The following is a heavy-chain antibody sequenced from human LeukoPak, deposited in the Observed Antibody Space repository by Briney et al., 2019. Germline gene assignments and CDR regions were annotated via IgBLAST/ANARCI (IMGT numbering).Heavy chain of an antibody. CDR3: ARADGYNLGDF. CDR2: INPNTGGT. Sequence: ASVKVSCKASGYTFTGYYLHWARQAPGQGLEYMGWINPNTGGTNYVQKFQGRVTMTRDTSISTGYMELSSLRSDDTALYYCARADGYNLGDFWGQGTQVTVSS. D-gene: IGHD5-24*01. CDR1: GYTFTGYY. J-gene: IGHJ4*02. V-gene: IGHV1-2*02.